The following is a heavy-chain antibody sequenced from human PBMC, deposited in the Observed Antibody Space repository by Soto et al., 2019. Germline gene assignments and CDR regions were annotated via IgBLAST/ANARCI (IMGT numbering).Heavy chain of an antibody. J-gene: IGHJ4*02. CDR1: GFAFSSYG. V-gene: IGHV3-30*03. Sequence: PGGSLRLSCAASGFAFSSYGMHWVRQAPGKGLEWVAVISYDGSIIYYADSVKGRFTISRDNSKNTLYLQMNSLRAEDTAVYYCARPGRDLWSGRYYFDFWGQGSLVTVYS. CDR3: ARPGRDLWSGRYYFDF. D-gene: IGHD3-3*01. CDR2: ISYDGSII.